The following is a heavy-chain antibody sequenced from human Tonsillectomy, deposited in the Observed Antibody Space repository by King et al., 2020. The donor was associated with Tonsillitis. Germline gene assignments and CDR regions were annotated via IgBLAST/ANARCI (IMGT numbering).Heavy chain of an antibody. CDR1: GGSISSGGYY. J-gene: IGHJ3*02. D-gene: IGHD3-22*01. CDR3: ARDSDYYYSSGWTLYAFDI. CDR2: IYYSGST. V-gene: IGHV4-31*03. Sequence: VQLQESGPGLVKPSQTLSLTCTVSGGSISSGGYYWRWLRQHPGKGLEWIGYIYYSGSTYYNPSLKSRVTISVDTSKNQFSLKLSSVTAADTAVYYCARDSDYYYSSGWTLYAFDIWGQGTTVTVSS.